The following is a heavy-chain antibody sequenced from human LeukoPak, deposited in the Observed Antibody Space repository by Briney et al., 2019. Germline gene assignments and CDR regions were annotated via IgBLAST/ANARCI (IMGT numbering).Heavy chain of an antibody. Sequence: PGGSLRLSCAASGFTFSSYGMHWVRQAPGKGLEWVAIIWYDGNNKDYPDSVKGRFTISRDNFKNTTDLQMNSLRAEDTAVYYCARERSDLGNAAFDIWGQGTMVTVSS. CDR3: ARERSDLGNAAFDI. CDR1: GFTFSSYG. CDR2: IWYDGNNK. V-gene: IGHV3-33*01. J-gene: IGHJ3*02. D-gene: IGHD3-16*01.